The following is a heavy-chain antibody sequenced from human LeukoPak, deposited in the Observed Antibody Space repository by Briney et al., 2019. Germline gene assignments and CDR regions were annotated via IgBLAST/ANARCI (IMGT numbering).Heavy chain of an antibody. Sequence: SETLSLTCAVYGGSFSGYYWSWIRQPPGKGLEWIGEINHSGSTNYNPSLKSRVTISVDTSKNQFSLKLSSVTAADTAVYYCARRGITVVRGVIGYYYYYGMDVWGKGTTVTVSS. J-gene: IGHJ6*04. CDR1: GGSFSGYY. V-gene: IGHV4-34*01. CDR2: INHSGST. D-gene: IGHD3-10*01. CDR3: ARRGITVVRGVIGYYYYYGMDV.